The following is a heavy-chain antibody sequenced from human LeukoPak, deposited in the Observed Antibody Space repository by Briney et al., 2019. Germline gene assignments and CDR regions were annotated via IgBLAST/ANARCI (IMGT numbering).Heavy chain of an antibody. Sequence: GSLRLSCAASGFNFSNFGIHWVRQAPGKGLEWVAFMRYDATKKYYADSVKGRFTTSRDNSKNTVFLQINSLRADDTSVYYCARSVMMYASTYYFHYWGQGTLVTVSS. D-gene: IGHD2-8*01. CDR2: MRYDATKK. CDR1: GFNFSNFG. V-gene: IGHV3-30*02. CDR3: ARSVMMYASTYYFHY. J-gene: IGHJ4*02.